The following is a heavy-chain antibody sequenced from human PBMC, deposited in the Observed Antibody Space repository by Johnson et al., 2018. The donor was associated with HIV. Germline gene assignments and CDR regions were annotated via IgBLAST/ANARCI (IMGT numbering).Heavy chain of an antibody. CDR2: ISWNSGSI. CDR3: AKDSSSWTRGAFDI. V-gene: IGHV3-9*01. D-gene: IGHD6-13*01. Sequence: EVQLVESGGGLVQPGGSLRLSCAASGFTFDDYAMHWVRQAPGKGLEWVSGISWNSGSIGYADSVKGRFTISRDNAKNSLYLQMNSLRAEDTALYYCAKDSSSWTRGAFDIWGQGTMVTVSS. CDR1: GFTFDDYA. J-gene: IGHJ3*02.